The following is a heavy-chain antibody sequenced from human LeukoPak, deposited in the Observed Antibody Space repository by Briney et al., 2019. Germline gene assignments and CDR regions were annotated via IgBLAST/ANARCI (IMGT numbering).Heavy chain of an antibody. D-gene: IGHD6-13*01. CDR3: ARAGIAAAPRTLFDF. J-gene: IGHJ4*02. V-gene: IGHV4-59*12. CDR2: IYYNGNT. CDR1: GGSISSYY. Sequence: SETLSLTCTVSGGSISSYYWSWIRQPPGKGLEWIGYIYYNGNTYYNPSLKSRVTISLDTSKNQFSLKLSSVTAADTAVYYCARAGIAAAPRTLFDFWGQGTLVTVSS.